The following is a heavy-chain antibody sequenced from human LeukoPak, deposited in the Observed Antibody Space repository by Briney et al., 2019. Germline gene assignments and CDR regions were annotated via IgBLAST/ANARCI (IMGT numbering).Heavy chain of an antibody. V-gene: IGHV3-74*01. CDR3: ARSSYPYYFDY. CDR2: VNNDGSST. CDR1: GVSFSSYW. D-gene: IGHD6-19*01. J-gene: IGHJ4*02. Sequence: GGSLRRSCGASGVSFSSYWMHWVRQAPGKGLMWVSRVNNDGSSTTYADSVEGRFTISRDNARNTLYLQMNSLRAEDTAVYYCARSSYPYYFDYWGQGTLVTVSS.